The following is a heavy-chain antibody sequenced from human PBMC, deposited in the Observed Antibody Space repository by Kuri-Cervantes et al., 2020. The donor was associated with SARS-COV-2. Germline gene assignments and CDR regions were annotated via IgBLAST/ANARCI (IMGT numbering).Heavy chain of an antibody. J-gene: IGHJ6*02. CDR1: GYTFTSYD. V-gene: IGHV1-8*01. Sequence: ASVKVSCKASGYTFTSYDINWVRQATGQGLEWMGWMNPNSGNTGYAQKFQGRVTMTRNTSISAAYMELSSLRSEDTAVYYCARGAGYCSSTSCYTAIYYYYGMDVWGQGTTVTVSS. CDR2: MNPNSGNT. CDR3: ARGAGYCSSTSCYTAIYYYYGMDV. D-gene: IGHD2-2*02.